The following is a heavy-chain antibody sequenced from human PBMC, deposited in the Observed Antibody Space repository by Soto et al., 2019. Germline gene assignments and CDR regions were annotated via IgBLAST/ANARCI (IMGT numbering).Heavy chain of an antibody. CDR2: INSDGSAS. CDR3: ARGDCVGGPCYSLAGSFYYYMDV. V-gene: IGHV3-74*01. Sequence: EVQLVESGGGLVQPGGSLRLSCAASGFTFSNYWMYWVRQAPGKGLVWVSRINSDGSASSYADSVKGRLTISRDNVKNTLYLQMDSPRAEDTAVYYCARGDCVGGPCYSLAGSFYYYMDVWGKGTTVTVFS. CDR1: GFTFSNYW. J-gene: IGHJ6*03. D-gene: IGHD2-15*01.